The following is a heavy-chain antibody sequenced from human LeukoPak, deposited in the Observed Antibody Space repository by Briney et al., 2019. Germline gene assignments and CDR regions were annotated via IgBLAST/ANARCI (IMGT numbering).Heavy chain of an antibody. J-gene: IGHJ4*02. CDR1: GYTFTSYD. CDR2: MNPNSGNT. D-gene: IGHD2-15*01. V-gene: IGHV1-8*01. Sequence: ASVKVSCKASGYTFTSYDINWVRQATGQGLEWMGWMNPNSGNTGYAQKFQGRVTMTRNTSISTAYMELSSLRSEDTAVYYCARGEPLGYCSGGSCYSWSYWGQGTLVTVSS. CDR3: ARGEPLGYCSGGSCYSWSY.